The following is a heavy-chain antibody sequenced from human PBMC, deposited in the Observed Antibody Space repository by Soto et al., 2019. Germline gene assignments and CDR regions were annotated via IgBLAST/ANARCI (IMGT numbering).Heavy chain of an antibody. CDR3: VRFWSGFFVPRHTDAFDF. CDR1: GFSLTTSGVG. CDR2: IYWDDDT. D-gene: IGHD3-3*01. Sequence: QITLKESGPPLVRPTQPLTLACSFSGFSLTTSGVGVGWIRQPPGKALAFLALIYWDDDTRYRPSLRTRLTITCDISKNLVVVTMTNVHPVDTATDYCVRFWSGFFVPRHTDAFDFWGQGTMVTVSS. V-gene: IGHV2-5*02. J-gene: IGHJ3*01.